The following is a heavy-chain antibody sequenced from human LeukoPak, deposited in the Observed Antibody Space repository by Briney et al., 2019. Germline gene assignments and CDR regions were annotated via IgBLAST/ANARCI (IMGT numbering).Heavy chain of an antibody. CDR1: GFTFRNYA. CDR2: ISGNGDKI. V-gene: IGHV3-23*01. CDR3: AKGDCADSSSYASLFDY. Sequence: GGSLRLSCAASGFTFRNYAMAWVRQAPGKGLEWVSGISGNGDKIYYADSVKGRFTISKDNSKSTLHLQLNGLRGEDRALYYGAKGDCADSSSYASLFDYWGQGTLVTVSS. J-gene: IGHJ4*02. D-gene: IGHD3-22*01.